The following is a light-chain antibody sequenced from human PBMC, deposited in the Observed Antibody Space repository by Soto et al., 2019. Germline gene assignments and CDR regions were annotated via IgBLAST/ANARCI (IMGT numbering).Light chain of an antibody. CDR3: SSYTTSSTLV. J-gene: IGLJ3*02. Sequence: QSALTQPASVSGSPGQSITISCTGTSSDVGAYNYVSWYQQLPDKAPKLMIYDVTYRPSGVSNRFSGSKSGNTASLTISELQAEDEADYFCSSYTTSSTLVFGGGTKLTVL. CDR2: DVT. V-gene: IGLV2-14*03. CDR1: SSDVGAYNY.